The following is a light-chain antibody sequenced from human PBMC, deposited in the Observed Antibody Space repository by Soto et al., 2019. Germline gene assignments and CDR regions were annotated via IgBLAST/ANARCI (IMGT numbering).Light chain of an antibody. CDR1: SSDVGLYNY. V-gene: IGLV2-14*01. CDR3: SSYTSSSTYV. J-gene: IGLJ1*01. Sequence: QSALTQPASVSGSPGQSITISCTGTSSDVGLYNYVSWYQHHPGKAPKLMIYDVSDRPSGVSNRFSGSKSGNTASLTISGLQAEDEGDYYCSSYTSSSTYVFGTGTKLTVL. CDR2: DVS.